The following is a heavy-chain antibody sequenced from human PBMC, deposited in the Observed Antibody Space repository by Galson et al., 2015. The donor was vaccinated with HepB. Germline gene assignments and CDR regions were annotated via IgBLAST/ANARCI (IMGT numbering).Heavy chain of an antibody. Sequence: SLRLSCAASGFTFSDYYMNWVRQAPGKGLEWVSYISSSGGTIYYADSVKGRFTISRDNAKNSLYLQMNSLRAEDTAVYYCAGSYLELRRYGMDVWGQGTTVTVSS. CDR1: GFTFSDYY. V-gene: IGHV3-11*04. CDR2: ISSSGGTI. D-gene: IGHD1-7*01. CDR3: AGSYLELRRYGMDV. J-gene: IGHJ6*02.